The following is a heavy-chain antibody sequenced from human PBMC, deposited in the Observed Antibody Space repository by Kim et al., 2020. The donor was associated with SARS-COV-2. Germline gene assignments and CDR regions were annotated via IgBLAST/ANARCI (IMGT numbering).Heavy chain of an antibody. Sequence: NPTYAQGFPGRFVFSLDTSVSTAYLQISSLRAEDTAVYYCARVDYGGWFDPWGQGTLVTVSS. CDR2: NP. J-gene: IGHJ5*02. V-gene: IGHV7-4-1*02. D-gene: IGHD4-17*01. CDR3: ARVDYGGWFDP.